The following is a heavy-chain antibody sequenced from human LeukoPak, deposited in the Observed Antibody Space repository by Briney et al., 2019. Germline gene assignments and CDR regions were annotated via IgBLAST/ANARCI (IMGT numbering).Heavy chain of an antibody. Sequence: PGGSLRLSCAASGFTFSSYAMSWVRQAPGKGLEWVLGISGGGGSTYYADSVKGRFTISRYNSKNTLYLQMNSLRAEDTAVYYCAKRGSGYRAFDYWGQGTLVTVSS. J-gene: IGHJ4*02. CDR1: GFTFSSYA. CDR3: AKRGSGYRAFDY. V-gene: IGHV3-23*01. D-gene: IGHD5-12*01. CDR2: ISGGGGST.